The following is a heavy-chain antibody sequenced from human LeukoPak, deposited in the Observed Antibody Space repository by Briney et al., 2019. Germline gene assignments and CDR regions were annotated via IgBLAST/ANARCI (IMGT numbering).Heavy chain of an antibody. CDR1: GGTFSSYA. J-gene: IGHJ4*02. D-gene: IGHD5-12*01. CDR2: ISAYNGNT. V-gene: IGHV1-18*01. CDR3: TSTGYSGHDPLHY. Sequence: GASVKVSCKSSGGTFSSYAISWVRQAPGQGLEWMGWISAYNGNTKYAQALQGRVTMTTDTSTSTAYMELRSLRSDDTAVYYCTSTGYSGHDPLHYWGRGTLVTVSS.